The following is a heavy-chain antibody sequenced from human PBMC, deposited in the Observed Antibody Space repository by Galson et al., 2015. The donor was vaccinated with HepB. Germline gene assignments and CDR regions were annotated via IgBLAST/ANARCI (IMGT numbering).Heavy chain of an antibody. Sequence: SLRLSCAASGFTVSSNYMSWVRQAPGKGLEWVSVIYSGGSTYYADSVKGRFTISRDNSKSTLYLQMNSLRAEDTAVYYCARDRDSSGLNFDYWGQGTLVTVSS. V-gene: IGHV3-53*01. CDR3: ARDRDSSGLNFDY. J-gene: IGHJ4*02. CDR1: GFTVSSNY. D-gene: IGHD3-22*01. CDR2: IYSGGST.